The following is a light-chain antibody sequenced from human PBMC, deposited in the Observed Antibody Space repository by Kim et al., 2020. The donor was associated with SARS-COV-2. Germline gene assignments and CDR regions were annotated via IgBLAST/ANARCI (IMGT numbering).Light chain of an antibody. CDR2: AAT. V-gene: IGKV1-16*01. CDR3: QHYNSYPFT. Sequence: SASVGDRVTITCRASQGIRNSLVWFQQKPGKAPKSLIYAATSLQSGVPSRFSGSGSGTDFTLTIDRVQPEDFATYYCQHYNSYPFTVAGGTKLEI. J-gene: IGKJ4*01. CDR1: QGIRNS.